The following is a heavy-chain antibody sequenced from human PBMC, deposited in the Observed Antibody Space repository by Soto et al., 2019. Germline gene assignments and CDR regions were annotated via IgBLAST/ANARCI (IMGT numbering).Heavy chain of an antibody. CDR1: GDTDTNYV. D-gene: IGHD3-16*02. CDR2: IFPKFGTT. V-gene: IGHV1-69*01. Sequence: QVQLVQSGAEVKKPGSSVKVSCKASGDTDTNYVISWVGQAPGQGLEWMGGIFPKFGTTYSAQKLQDRLTITADESTSTVYMQLSSLRLDDTAVYYCEAEMTFGKLSVVWGQGTTVTVSS. J-gene: IGHJ6*02. CDR3: EAEMTFGKLSVV.